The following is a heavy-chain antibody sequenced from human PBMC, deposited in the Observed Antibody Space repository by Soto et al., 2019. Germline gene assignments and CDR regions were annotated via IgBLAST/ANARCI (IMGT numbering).Heavy chain of an antibody. CDR2: INPSGGST. CDR3: AREPTMVRGNAPDAFDI. CDR1: GYTFSSYY. V-gene: IGHV1-46*03. Sequence: GASVKVPCKASGYTFSSYYMNWVRQAPGQGLEWLGIINPSGGSTSYAQKFQGRVTMTRDTSTSTVYMELSSLRSEDTAVYYCAREPTMVRGNAPDAFDIWGQGTMVTVSS. J-gene: IGHJ3*02. D-gene: IGHD3-10*01.